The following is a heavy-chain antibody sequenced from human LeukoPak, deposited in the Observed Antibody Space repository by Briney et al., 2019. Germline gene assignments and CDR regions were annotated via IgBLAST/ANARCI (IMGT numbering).Heavy chain of an antibody. V-gene: IGHV3-33*01. Sequence: AGSLRLSCAASGFTFSSYGMHWVRQAPGKGLEWVAVIWYDGSNKYYADSVKGRFTISRDNSKNTLYLQMDSLRAEDTAVYYCARGYDFWSGYYFDYWGQGTLVTVSS. CDR3: ARGYDFWSGYYFDY. CDR2: IWYDGSNK. J-gene: IGHJ4*02. D-gene: IGHD3-3*01. CDR1: GFTFSSYG.